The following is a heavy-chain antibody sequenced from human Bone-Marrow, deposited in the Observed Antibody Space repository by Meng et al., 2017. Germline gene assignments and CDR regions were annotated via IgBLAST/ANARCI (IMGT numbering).Heavy chain of an antibody. J-gene: IGHJ3*02. CDR3: ARPYGSGNAFDI. V-gene: IGHV3-30*04. Sequence: GESLKISCAASGFTFSSYAMHWVRQAPGKGLEWVAVISYDGSNKYYADSVKGRFTISRDNSKNTLYLQMNSLRAEDTAVYYCARPYGSGNAFDIWGQGTMVTVSS. CDR1: GFTFSSYA. CDR2: ISYDGSNK. D-gene: IGHD3-10*01.